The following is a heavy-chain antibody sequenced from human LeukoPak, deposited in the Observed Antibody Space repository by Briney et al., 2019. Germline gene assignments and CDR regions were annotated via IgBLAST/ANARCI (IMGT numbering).Heavy chain of an antibody. Sequence: PGRSLRLSCAASGFTFSSYGMHWVRQAPGKGLEWVSAISGGGDSTYYADSVKGRFTISRDNSKNTLYLQMNSLRAEDTAVYYCAKDGGYDFDYWGQGTLVTVSS. CDR3: AKDGGYDFDY. V-gene: IGHV3-23*01. CDR2: ISGGGDST. D-gene: IGHD5-12*01. CDR1: GFTFSSYG. J-gene: IGHJ4*02.